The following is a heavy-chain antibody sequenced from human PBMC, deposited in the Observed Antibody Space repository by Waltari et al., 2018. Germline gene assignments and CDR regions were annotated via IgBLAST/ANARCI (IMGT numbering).Heavy chain of an antibody. CDR2: TYYRGST. D-gene: IGHD6-6*01. J-gene: IGHJ5*02. V-gene: IGHV4-59*01. CDR1: GGSISSYY. Sequence: QVQLQESGPGLVKPSETLSLTCTVSGGSISSYYWSWIRQPPGKGLEWIGYTYYRGSTNYSPSLKVRVTISVDTSKNQFSLKLSSGTAADTAVYYCARDRRPYSSSSSVWFDPWGQGTLVTVSS. CDR3: ARDRRPYSSSSSVWFDP.